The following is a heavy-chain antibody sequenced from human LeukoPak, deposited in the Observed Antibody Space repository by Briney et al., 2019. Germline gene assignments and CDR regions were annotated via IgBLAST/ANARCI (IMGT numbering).Heavy chain of an antibody. J-gene: IGHJ6*03. CDR1: GGSISSSSYY. CDR2: IYYSGST. Sequence: SETLSLTCTVSGGSISSSSYYWGWIRQPPGKGLEWIGSIYYSGSTYYNPSLKSRVTISVDTSKNQFSLKLSSVTAADTAVYYCAGQDCSSTSCYSHGDYYYYTDVWGKGTTVTVSS. D-gene: IGHD2-2*02. CDR3: AGQDCSSTSCYSHGDYYYYTDV. V-gene: IGHV4-39*07.